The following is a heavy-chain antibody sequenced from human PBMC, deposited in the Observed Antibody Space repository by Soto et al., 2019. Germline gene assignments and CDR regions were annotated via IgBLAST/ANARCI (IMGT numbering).Heavy chain of an antibody. CDR1: GFTFCNYV. J-gene: IGHJ4*02. V-gene: IGHV3-23*01. D-gene: IGHD4-17*01. CDR3: ANGFPGNGVDY. Sequence: PGGSLRLSCAASGFTFCNYVMSWVRQAPGKGLEWVSAIGASGGDTYYAGSVKGRFTISRDNSKNTLYLQMNSLRVDDTAVYYCANGFPGNGVDYWGQGTLVTVSS. CDR2: IGASGGDT.